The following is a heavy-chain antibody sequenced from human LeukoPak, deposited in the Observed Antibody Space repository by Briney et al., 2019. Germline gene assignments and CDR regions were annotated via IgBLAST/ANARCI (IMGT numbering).Heavy chain of an antibody. CDR2: INHSGST. J-gene: IGHJ6*03. CDR1: GGSFSGYY. D-gene: IGHD3-16*01. V-gene: IGHV4-34*01. CDR3: ARVVFWGYYYYYMDV. Sequence: SETLSLTCAVCGGSFSGYYWSWIRQPPGKGLEWIGEINHSGSTNYNPSLKSRVTISVDTSKNQFSLKLSSVTAADTAVYYCARVVFWGYYYYYMDVWGKGTTVTVSS.